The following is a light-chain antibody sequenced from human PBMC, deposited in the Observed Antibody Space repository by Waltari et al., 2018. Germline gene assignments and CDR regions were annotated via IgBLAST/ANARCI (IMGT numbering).Light chain of an antibody. Sequence: QTFLYSSNYKNYLSLYQQKAGQSPKLLLYEESTRESGVPDRFSGSGSGTDFTLTINSLQAEDVSVYYCQQYYTTPTFGQGTKVEIK. J-gene: IGKJ1*01. CDR2: EES. CDR1: QTFLYSSNYKNY. CDR3: QQYYTTPT. V-gene: IGKV4-1*01.